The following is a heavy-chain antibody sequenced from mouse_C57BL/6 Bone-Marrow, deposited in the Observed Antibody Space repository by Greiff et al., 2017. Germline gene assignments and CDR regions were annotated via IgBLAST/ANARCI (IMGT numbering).Heavy chain of an antibody. D-gene: IGHD1-1*01. CDR2: IRNKANGYTT. V-gene: IGHV7-3*01. Sequence: EVNVVESGGGLVQPGGSLSLSCAASGFTFTDYYMSWVRQPPGRALEWLGFIRNKANGYTTEYSASVKGQFTISSDNSQSILYLQMNALSAEDSSTNYCARYRRDYGFAYWGQGTLVTVSA. J-gene: IGHJ3*01. CDR3: ARYRRDYGFAY. CDR1: GFTFTDYY.